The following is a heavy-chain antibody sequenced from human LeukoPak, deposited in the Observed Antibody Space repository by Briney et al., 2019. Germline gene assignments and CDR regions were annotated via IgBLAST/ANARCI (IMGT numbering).Heavy chain of an antibody. Sequence: PGGSLRLSCAASGFTFSSYWMHWVRQAPGKGLVWVSRINSDGSSTSYADSVEGRFTISRDNAKNTLYLQMNSLRAEDTAVYYCARGGTYCGGDCYSWNAFDIWGQGTMVTVSS. CDR2: INSDGSST. J-gene: IGHJ3*02. V-gene: IGHV3-74*01. CDR1: GFTFSSYW. CDR3: ARGGTYCGGDCYSWNAFDI. D-gene: IGHD2-21*02.